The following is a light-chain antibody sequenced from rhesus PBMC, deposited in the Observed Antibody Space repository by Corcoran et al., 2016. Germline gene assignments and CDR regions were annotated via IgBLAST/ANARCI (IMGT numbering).Light chain of an antibody. Sequence: DVVMTQSPLALPITPGQPASISCRSSQSLVHSNGNTYLSWFQQKPGQPPRLLIYKVSNRYSGVPDRFSGSGAGTDLTLKIRRGEAEDVGVYYCMKYTHIRTFGGGTKVEIK. V-gene: IGKV2-65*01. CDR1: QSLVHSNGNTY. CDR2: KVS. CDR3: MKYTHIRT. J-gene: IGKJ4*01.